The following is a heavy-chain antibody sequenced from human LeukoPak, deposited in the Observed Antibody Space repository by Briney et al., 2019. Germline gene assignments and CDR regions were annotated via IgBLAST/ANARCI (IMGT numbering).Heavy chain of an antibody. CDR2: IIGSGGST. CDR3: AKSLRPIYCSSTSCWDCPDN. D-gene: IGHD2-2*01. CDR1: GFTFSSYS. V-gene: IGHV3-23*01. Sequence: GASLRLSWAAAGFTFSSYSMSWVRQAPGGGLGWVSAIIGSGGSTYYADSVKGRFTISRDYSKNTLYLQMNSPRAEDTAVYYCAKSLRPIYCSSTSCWDCPDNWGQGTLVTVSS. J-gene: IGHJ4*02.